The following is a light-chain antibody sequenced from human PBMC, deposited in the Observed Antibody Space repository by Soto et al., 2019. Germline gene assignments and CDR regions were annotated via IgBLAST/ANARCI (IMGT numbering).Light chain of an antibody. V-gene: IGKV1-5*03. CDR1: QSISRG. CDR2: KTS. J-gene: IGKJ4*01. CDR3: QQYDSYRLT. Sequence: DIQMTQSPSTLSASVGARVTITGRASQSISRGLAWYQKKPGKAPNLLIYKTSSLESGVPSRFSGSGSETEVTLTVNSLQPDDFATYYCQQYDSYRLTFGGGTKVEIK.